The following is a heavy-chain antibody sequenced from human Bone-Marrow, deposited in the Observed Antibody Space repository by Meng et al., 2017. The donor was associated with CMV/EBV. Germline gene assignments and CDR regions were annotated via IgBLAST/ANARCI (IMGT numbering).Heavy chain of an antibody. D-gene: IGHD2-8*01. CDR3: TRGVYCTNGVCYGRVSNMESDY. CDR1: GGSVSSGSYY. J-gene: IGHJ4*02. Sequence: SETLSLTCTVSGGSVSSGSYYWSWIRQPPGKGLEWIGYIYYSGSTNYNPSLKSRVTISVDTSKNQFSLKLSSVTAADTAVYYCTRGVYCTNGVCYGRVSNMESDYWGQGTLVTVSS. V-gene: IGHV4-61*01. CDR2: IYYSGST.